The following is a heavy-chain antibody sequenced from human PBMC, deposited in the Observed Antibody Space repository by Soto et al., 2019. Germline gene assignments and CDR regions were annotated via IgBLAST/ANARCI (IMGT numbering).Heavy chain of an antibody. CDR2: INHSGST. Sequence: QVQLQQWGAGLLKPSETLSLTCAVYGGSFSGYYWSWIRQPPGKGLEWIGEINHSGSTNYNPSLKSRVTISVDPSKNQFSLKLSSVTAADTAVYYCARLSITMVRGVINYYYYYYMDVWGKGTTVTVSS. CDR1: GGSFSGYY. CDR3: ARLSITMVRGVINYYYYYYMDV. J-gene: IGHJ6*03. V-gene: IGHV4-34*01. D-gene: IGHD3-10*01.